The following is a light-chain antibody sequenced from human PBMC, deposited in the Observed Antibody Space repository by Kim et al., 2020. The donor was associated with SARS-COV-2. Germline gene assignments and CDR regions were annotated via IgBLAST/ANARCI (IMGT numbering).Light chain of an antibody. Sequence: QSALTQPASVSGSPGQPITISCTGTNDDVGAYNHVSWYQQHPGKAPRLIIYEVDKRPSGVSDRFSGSKSGNTASLTISGLQAEDEGDYYCCSYAGYGNGIFGGGTQLTVL. V-gene: IGLV2-23*02. CDR2: EVD. CDR3: CSYAGYGNGI. CDR1: NDDVGAYNH. J-gene: IGLJ2*01.